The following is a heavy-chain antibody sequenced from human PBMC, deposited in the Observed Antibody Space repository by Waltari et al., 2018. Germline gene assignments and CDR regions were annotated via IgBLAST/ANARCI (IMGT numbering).Heavy chain of an antibody. Sequence: QVTLKESGPVLVKPTETLTLTCTVSGFSLSIYRMSVSWIRQPPGKALEWPAHIFSGDITSYSTSLRSRLTITTDTPKSQVVLTMTNVGPADSATYYCARIDVYSSGYVVHDALDNWSQGTMVTVSS. J-gene: IGHJ3*02. CDR3: ARIDVYSSGYVVHDALDN. CDR1: GFSLSIYRMS. CDR2: IFSGDIT. D-gene: IGHD3-22*01. V-gene: IGHV2-26*01.